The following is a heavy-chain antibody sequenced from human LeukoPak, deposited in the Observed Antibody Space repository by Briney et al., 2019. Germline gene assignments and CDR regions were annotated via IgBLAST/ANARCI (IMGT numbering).Heavy chain of an antibody. D-gene: IGHD3-22*01. CDR3: ARERITMIVVVNPDAFDI. Sequence: GGSLRLSCAAFGFTFSSYWMSWVREAPGKGLEWVANIKQDGSEKYYVDSVKGRFTISRDNAKNSLYLQMNSLRAEDTAVYYCARERITMIVVVNPDAFDIWGQGTMVTVSS. V-gene: IGHV3-7*01. J-gene: IGHJ3*02. CDR1: GFTFSSYW. CDR2: IKQDGSEK.